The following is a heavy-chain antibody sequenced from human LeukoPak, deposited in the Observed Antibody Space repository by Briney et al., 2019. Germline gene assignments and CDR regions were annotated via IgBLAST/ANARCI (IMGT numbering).Heavy chain of an antibody. Sequence: KPSETLSLTCSVSDDSITIYYWTWIRQPPGKGLEWIGYIDHTGTTNYNPSLNSRVTISRDTSKNHFSLQLSSVTAADTAVYFCARGRVSSSTWHSTYYYYFYMDVWGNGTTVTVSS. J-gene: IGHJ6*03. CDR1: DDSITIYY. D-gene: IGHD4-11*01. CDR3: ARGRVSSSTWHSTYYYYFYMDV. V-gene: IGHV4-59*01. CDR2: IDHTGTT.